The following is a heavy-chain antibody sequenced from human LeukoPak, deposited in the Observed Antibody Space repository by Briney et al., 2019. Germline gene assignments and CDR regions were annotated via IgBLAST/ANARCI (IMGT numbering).Heavy chain of an antibody. CDR1: GGSISSSSYY. Sequence: SETLSLTCTVSGGSISSSSYYWGWIRQPPGKGLEWIGSIYYSGSTYYNPSLKSRVTISVDTSKNQFSLKLSSVTAADTAVYYCARGGLYYYGSGSRFDPWGQGTLVTVSS. V-gene: IGHV4-39*01. J-gene: IGHJ5*02. D-gene: IGHD3-10*01. CDR2: IYYSGST. CDR3: ARGGLYYYGSGSRFDP.